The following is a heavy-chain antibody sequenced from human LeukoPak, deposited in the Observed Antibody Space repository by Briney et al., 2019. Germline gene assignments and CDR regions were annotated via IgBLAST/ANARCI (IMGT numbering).Heavy chain of an antibody. J-gene: IGHJ6*02. V-gene: IGHV1-69*04. CDR2: IIPIFGIA. D-gene: IGHD3-3*01. CDR3: ARDRSGYYVYDGMDV. CDR1: GGTFSSYA. Sequence: SVKVSCKASGGTFSSYAISWVRQAPGQGLEWMGRIIPIFGIANYAQKLQGRVTITADKSTSTAYMELSSLRSEDTGVYYCARDRSGYYVYDGMDVWGQGTTVTVSS.